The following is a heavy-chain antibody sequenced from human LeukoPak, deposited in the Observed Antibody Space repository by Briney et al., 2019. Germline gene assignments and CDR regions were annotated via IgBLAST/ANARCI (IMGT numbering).Heavy chain of an antibody. CDR1: GYSFTSYW. CDR2: IYLGDSDT. J-gene: IGHJ6*03. CDR3: ARVYSNYLPYYYYYYMDV. D-gene: IGHD4-11*01. V-gene: IGHV5-51*01. Sequence: GESLKISCKGSGYSFTSYWIGWVRQMPGKGLEWMGIIYLGDSDTRYSPSFQGQVTISADKSISTAYLQWSSLKASDTAMYYCARVYSNYLPYYYYYYMDVWGKGTTVTASS.